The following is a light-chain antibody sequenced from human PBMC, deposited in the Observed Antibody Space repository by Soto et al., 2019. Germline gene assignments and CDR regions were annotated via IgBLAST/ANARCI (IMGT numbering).Light chain of an antibody. CDR1: QSINSD. CDR2: HAS. CDR3: KQYTNWPPT. J-gene: IGKJ1*01. Sequence: EIVMTQSPATLSVSPGETTRLSCRASQSINSDVAWYQQKVGQTPRLLIYHASTRATGVPARFSGSGSGTEFTLTLRSLQSEDFAVYSCKQYTNWPPTFGQGTKVDIK. V-gene: IGKV3-15*01.